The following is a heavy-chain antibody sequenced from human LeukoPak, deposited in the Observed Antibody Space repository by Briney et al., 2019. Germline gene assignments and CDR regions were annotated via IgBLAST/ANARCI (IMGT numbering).Heavy chain of an antibody. CDR3: ARAGAPRDHYYYYYYMDV. D-gene: IGHD3-10*01. CDR1: GDSVSSNSAA. J-gene: IGHJ6*03. Sequence: SQTLSLTCAISGDSVSSNSAAWYWIRQSASRGLEWLGRTYYRSKWYNDYAVSVKSRITINPDTSKNQFSLQLNSVTPEDTAVYYCARAGAPRDHYYYYYYMDVWGKGTTVTVSS. V-gene: IGHV6-1*01. CDR2: TYYRSKWYN.